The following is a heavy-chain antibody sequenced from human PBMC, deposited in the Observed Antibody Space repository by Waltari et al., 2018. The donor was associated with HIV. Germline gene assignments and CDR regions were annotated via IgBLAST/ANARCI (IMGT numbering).Heavy chain of an antibody. V-gene: IGHV3-23*01. D-gene: IGHD2-2*01. Sequence: EVQLLESGGGLVQPGGSLRLSCAASGFTFSSYAMSWVRQAPGKGLEWVSAISGSGGSTYYADSVKGRFTISRDNSKNTLYLQMNSLRAEDTAVYYCAKVDCSSTSCYSRSVDYWGQGTLVTVSS. CDR3: AKVDCSSTSCYSRSVDY. CDR1: GFTFSSYA. J-gene: IGHJ4*02. CDR2: ISGSGGST.